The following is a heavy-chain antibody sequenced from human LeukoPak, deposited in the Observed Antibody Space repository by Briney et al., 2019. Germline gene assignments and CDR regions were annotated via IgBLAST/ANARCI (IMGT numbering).Heavy chain of an antibody. CDR3: ARSMEGAFDF. CDR1: GFTFSPYS. V-gene: IGHV3-48*02. CDR2: ITGSSNRI. Sequence: TGGSLRLSCAASGFTFSPYSMNWIRQAPGKGLEWVSYITGSSNRIHYADSVRGRFTISRDNAMNSLHLQMNSLRDEDTAMYYCARSMEGAFDFWGQGTLVTVSS. D-gene: IGHD1-1*01. J-gene: IGHJ4*02.